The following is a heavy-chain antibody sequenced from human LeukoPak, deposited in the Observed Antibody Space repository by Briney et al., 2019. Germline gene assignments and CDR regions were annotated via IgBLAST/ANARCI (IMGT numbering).Heavy chain of an antibody. V-gene: IGHV3-9*01. CDR2: ISWNSGSI. CDR1: GFTFDDYA. J-gene: IGHJ4*02. D-gene: IGHD4-17*01. CDR3: AKGTAAGDYRIDY. Sequence: PGGSLRLSCAASGFTFDDYAMHWVRQAPGKGLEGVSGISWNSGSIGYADSVKGRFTISRDNAKNSLYLQMNSLRAEDTALYYCAKGTAAGDYRIDYWGQGTLVTVSS.